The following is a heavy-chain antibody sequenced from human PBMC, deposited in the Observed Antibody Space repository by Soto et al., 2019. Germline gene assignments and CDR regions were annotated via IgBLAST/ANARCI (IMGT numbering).Heavy chain of an antibody. D-gene: IGHD6-19*01. J-gene: IGHJ4*02. CDR2: INHSGST. CDR3: ARGKWLDND. CDR1: GGSFSDYY. Sequence: QVQLKQWGAGLLKPSETLSLTCAVYGGSFSDYYWSWIHQPPGKGLEWIGEINHSGSTNQNPSLESRVSISVDKSKSQFSLKLSSVTAADTAVYYCARGKWLDNDWGQGTLVTVSS. V-gene: IGHV4-34*01.